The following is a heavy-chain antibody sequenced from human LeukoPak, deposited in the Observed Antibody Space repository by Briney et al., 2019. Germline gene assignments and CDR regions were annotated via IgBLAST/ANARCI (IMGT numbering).Heavy chain of an antibody. V-gene: IGHV3-7*01. Sequence: GGSLRLSCAASGFTFSSYAMSWVRQAPGKGLEWVASIKNDGSEKYYVDSVRGRYTISRDNTKNSLYLQMNSLRAEDTAVYYCARDRGIDYWGQGTLVTVSS. J-gene: IGHJ4*02. CDR2: IKNDGSEK. CDR3: ARDRGIDY. CDR1: GFTFSSYA. D-gene: IGHD3-10*01.